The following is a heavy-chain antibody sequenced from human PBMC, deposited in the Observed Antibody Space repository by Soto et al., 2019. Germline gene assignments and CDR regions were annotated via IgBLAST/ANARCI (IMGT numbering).Heavy chain of an antibody. CDR2: IYHSGST. CDR1: GYSISSGYY. J-gene: IGHJ5*02. Sequence: LPETLSLTCAVSGYSISSGYYWGWIRQPPGKGLEWIGSIYHSGSTYYNPSLKSRVTISVDTSKNQFSLKLSSVTAADTAVYYCARDRSYYDSSGYPGGWFDPWGQGTLVTVSS. V-gene: IGHV4-38-2*02. CDR3: ARDRSYYDSSGYPGGWFDP. D-gene: IGHD3-22*01.